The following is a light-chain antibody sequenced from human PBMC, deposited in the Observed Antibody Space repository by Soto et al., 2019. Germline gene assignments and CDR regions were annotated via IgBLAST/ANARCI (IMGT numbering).Light chain of an antibody. Sequence: AIRMTQSPSSFSASTGDRVTITCRASQGISSYLAWYQQKPGKAPKLLIYAASTLQSGVPSRFSGSGSGTDFTLTISCLQSEDFATYYCQQYYSYPRSCGPGTKVEIK. CDR1: QGISSY. V-gene: IGKV1-8*01. CDR2: AAS. J-gene: IGKJ1*01. CDR3: QQYYSYPRS.